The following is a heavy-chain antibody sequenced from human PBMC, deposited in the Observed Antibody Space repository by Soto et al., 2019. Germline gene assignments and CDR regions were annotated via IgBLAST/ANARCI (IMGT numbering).Heavy chain of an antibody. Sequence: LRLSCAASGFTFSTYTMHWVRQAPGKGLEWVSLISYDGNTKYYADSVKGRFTISRDNSKNTVYLQMNSLRADDTAMYYCARDGYCSGGSCLDGMDIWGQGTRVSVSS. V-gene: IGHV3-30-3*01. CDR1: GFTFSTYT. D-gene: IGHD2-15*01. CDR2: ISYDGNTK. J-gene: IGHJ6*02. CDR3: ARDGYCSGGSCLDGMDI.